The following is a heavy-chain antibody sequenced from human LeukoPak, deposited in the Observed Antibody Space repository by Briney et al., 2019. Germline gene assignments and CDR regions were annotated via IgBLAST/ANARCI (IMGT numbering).Heavy chain of an antibody. CDR3: ARRAYFDSSGYHPTSGYFDL. Sequence: SETLSLTCTVSGGSLFNYYWNWIRQSPGKGLEWIAYVYVNGITNYSPSLRSRGTTSIATSKNQFSLRLTSVTAADTAVYYCARRAYFDSSGYHPTSGYFDLWGRGTLVSVSS. J-gene: IGHJ2*01. CDR2: VYVNGIT. CDR1: GGSLFNYY. V-gene: IGHV4-4*08. D-gene: IGHD3-22*01.